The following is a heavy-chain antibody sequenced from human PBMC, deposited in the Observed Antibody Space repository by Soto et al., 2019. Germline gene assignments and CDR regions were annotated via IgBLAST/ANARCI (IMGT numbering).Heavy chain of an antibody. D-gene: IGHD2-2*01. Sequence: PGGSLRLSCAASGFTFSSYAMTWVRQATGRGLEWVSVISGGSAVIDYADSVKGRFTISRDNSKNTLYLQMNSLRAEDTAVYYCNLGYCSSSSCIRGLYYFDHWGQGALVTVSS. V-gene: IGHV3-23*01. J-gene: IGHJ4*02. CDR3: NLGYCSSSSCIRGLYYFDH. CDR1: GFTFSSYA. CDR2: ISGGSAVI.